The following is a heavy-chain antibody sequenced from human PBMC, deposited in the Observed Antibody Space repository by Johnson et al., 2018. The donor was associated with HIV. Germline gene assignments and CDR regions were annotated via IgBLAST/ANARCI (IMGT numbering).Heavy chain of an antibody. D-gene: IGHD1-26*01. CDR2: ISYDGSNK. V-gene: IGHV3-30*18. CDR1: GLSFSNFG. Sequence: QVQLVESGGGLVQPGGSLRLSCVASGLSFSNFGIHWVRQAPGKGPEWVAVISYDGSNKYYADSVKGRFTVSRDNSKNTLYLQMKSLRPEDTAVYYCAKESKWESRTPHAFEMWGQGTMVTVSS. J-gene: IGHJ3*02. CDR3: AKESKWESRTPHAFEM.